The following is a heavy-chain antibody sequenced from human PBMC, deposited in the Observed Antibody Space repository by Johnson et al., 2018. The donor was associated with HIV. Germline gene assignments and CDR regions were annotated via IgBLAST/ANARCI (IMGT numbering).Heavy chain of an antibody. CDR1: GFIFDDYG. J-gene: IGHJ3*02. CDR2: ISGSGGST. V-gene: IGHV3-23*04. D-gene: IGHD6-13*01. Sequence: VQLVESGGGVVRPGGSLRLSCAASGFIFDDYGMSWVRQAPGKGLEWVSGISGSGGSTYYADSVKGRFTISRDNSKNTLYLQMNSLRAEDTAVYYCAKDLGVAADPDAFDIWGQGTMVTVSS. CDR3: AKDLGVAADPDAFDI.